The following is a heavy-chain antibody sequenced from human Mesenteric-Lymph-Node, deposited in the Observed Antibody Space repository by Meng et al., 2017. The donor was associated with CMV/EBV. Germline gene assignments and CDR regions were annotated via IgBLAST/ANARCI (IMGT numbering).Heavy chain of an antibody. V-gene: IGHV3-15*01. J-gene: IGHJ3*02. CDR3: ARDRLGTSSEGAFDI. D-gene: IGHD2-2*01. CDR2: IKSKTDGGTT. CDR1: GFTFNNVC. Sequence: GESLKISCAASGFTFNNVCMSWVRQAPGKGLEWVGRIKSKTDGGTTDYAAPLGGRFTISRDNAKNSLYLQMNSLRAEDTAVYYCARDRLGTSSEGAFDIWGQGTMVTVSS.